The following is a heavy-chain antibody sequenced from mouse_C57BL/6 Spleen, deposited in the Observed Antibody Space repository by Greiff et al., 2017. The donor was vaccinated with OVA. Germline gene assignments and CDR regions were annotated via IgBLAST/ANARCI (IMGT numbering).Heavy chain of an antibody. V-gene: IGHV1-61*01. CDR1: GYTFTSYW. Sequence: VQLQQPGAELVRPGSSVKLSCKASGYTFTSYWMDWVKQRPGQGLEWIGNIYPSDSETHYNQKFKDKATLTVDKSSSTAYMQLSSLTSEDSAVYYCARWGGYDVSAMDYWGQGTSVTVSS. D-gene: IGHD2-2*01. CDR2: IYPSDSET. CDR3: ARWGGYDVSAMDY. J-gene: IGHJ4*01.